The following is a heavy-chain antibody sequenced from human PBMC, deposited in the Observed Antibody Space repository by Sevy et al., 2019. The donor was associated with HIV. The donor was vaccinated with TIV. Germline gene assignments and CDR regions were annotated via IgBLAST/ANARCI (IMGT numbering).Heavy chain of an antibody. V-gene: IGHV3-30*02. D-gene: IGHD1-26*01. CDR3: ARDGKVGANYSYYMDV. CDR1: GFTFSSYG. Sequence: GGSLRLSCAASGFTFSSYGMHWVRQAPGKGLEWVSFIRFDGSNKEYADSVKGRFTISRDNSKNMVVLQMNSLRVEDTAVYFCARDGKVGANYSYYMDVWGEGTTVTVSS. J-gene: IGHJ6*03. CDR2: IRFDGSNK.